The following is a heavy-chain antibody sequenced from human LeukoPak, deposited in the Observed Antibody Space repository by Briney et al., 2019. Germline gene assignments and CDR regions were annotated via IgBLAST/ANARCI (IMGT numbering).Heavy chain of an antibody. Sequence: ASVKVSCKASGGTFSSYAISWVRQAPGQGLEWMGRIIPIFGIANYAQKFQGRVTITADKSTSTAYMELSSLRSEDTAVYYCARACYTVRGVIITPPYGMDVWGQGTTVTVSS. V-gene: IGHV1-69*04. D-gene: IGHD3-10*01. J-gene: IGHJ6*02. CDR3: ARACYTVRGVIITPPYGMDV. CDR2: IIPIFGIA. CDR1: GGTFSSYA.